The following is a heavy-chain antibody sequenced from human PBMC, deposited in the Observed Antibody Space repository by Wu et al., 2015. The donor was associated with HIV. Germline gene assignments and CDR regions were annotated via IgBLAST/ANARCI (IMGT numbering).Heavy chain of an antibody. CDR2: ISAYNGKT. Sequence: QVQLVQSGAEVKKPGASVKVSCKASGYTFTSYGITWVRQAPGQGPEWMGWISAYNGKTNYAQKLQNRVTMTTDTSTSTAYMELSSLRSEDTAVYYCARKSEAIVVVLDAFDIWGQGTMVTVSS. D-gene: IGHD3-22*01. CDR3: ARKSEAIVVVLDAFDI. V-gene: IGHV1-18*01. J-gene: IGHJ3*02. CDR1: GYTFTSYG.